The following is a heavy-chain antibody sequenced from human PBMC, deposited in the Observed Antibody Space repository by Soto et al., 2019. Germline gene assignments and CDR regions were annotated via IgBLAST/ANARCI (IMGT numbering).Heavy chain of an antibody. V-gene: IGHV5-10-1*01. J-gene: IGHJ4*02. D-gene: IGHD2-8*01. CDR1: GYMFPIYH. Sequence: GESLKISCEASGYMFPIYHISWVRQMPGKGLEWVGKIDPSDSRTMYRPSSRARITISVDKSINTAYLEWGRLKASDTAMYYCARHDSNGYFDFWGQGTQVTVS. CDR3: ARHDSNGYFDF. CDR2: IDPSDSRT.